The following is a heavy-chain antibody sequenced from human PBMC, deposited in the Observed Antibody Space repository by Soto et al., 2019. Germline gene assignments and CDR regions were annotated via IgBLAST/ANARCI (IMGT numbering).Heavy chain of an antibody. Sequence: SETLSLTCTVSGGSSSSDYWSWVRQPPGKGLEWIGYIYYSGSTNYNPSLKSRVTISVDTSKNQFSLKLSSVTAADTAVYYCARFKNYYYYYGMDVWGQGTTVT. CDR2: IYYSGST. J-gene: IGHJ6*02. CDR1: GGSSSSDY. CDR3: ARFKNYYYYYGMDV. V-gene: IGHV4-59*01.